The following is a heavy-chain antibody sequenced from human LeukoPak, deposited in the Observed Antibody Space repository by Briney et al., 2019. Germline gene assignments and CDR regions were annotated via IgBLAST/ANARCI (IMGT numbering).Heavy chain of an antibody. V-gene: IGHV4-59*10. CDR3: ARGRYYYDSSGYDWFDP. CDR2: IYTSGSS. D-gene: IGHD3-22*01. J-gene: IGHJ5*02. CDR1: GGSFSGYY. Sequence: SETLSLTCAVYGGSFSGYYWSWIRQPAGKGLEWIGRIYTSGSSNYNPTLKSRVTMSVDTSKNQFSLKLSSVTAADTAVYYCARGRYYYDSSGYDWFDPWGQGTLVTVSS.